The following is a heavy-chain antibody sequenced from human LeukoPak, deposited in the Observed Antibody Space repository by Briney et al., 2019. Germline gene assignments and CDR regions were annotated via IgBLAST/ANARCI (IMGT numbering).Heavy chain of an antibody. V-gene: IGHV3-74*01. Sequence: GASLSLSWAASGFIFRSYWRHGLRQAPGKGQEWGSRVTRDGSFTNYADSVRGRLTISRDNAKNTLYLQMSSLRAEDTAVYFGVRDWDDFNFDYWGQGSLVTVSS. CDR2: VTRDGSFT. J-gene: IGHJ4*02. CDR3: VRDWDDFNFDY. D-gene: IGHD5-24*01. CDR1: GFIFRSYW.